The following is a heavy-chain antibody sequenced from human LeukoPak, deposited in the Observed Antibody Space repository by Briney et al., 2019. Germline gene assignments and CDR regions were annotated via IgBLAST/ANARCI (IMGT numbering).Heavy chain of an antibody. J-gene: IGHJ4*02. Sequence: PGGPLRLSCAVSGFTFSRYAMTWVRQAPGKGLEWVSAFSGTGGSTYFADSVKGRFTNSRDNSKNTLYLQMNSLRAEDTAVYYCAKDMFRDPYGDYGIDYWGQGTLVTVSS. CDR3: AKDMFRDPYGDYGIDY. V-gene: IGHV3-23*01. D-gene: IGHD4-17*01. CDR1: GFTFSRYA. CDR2: FSGTGGST.